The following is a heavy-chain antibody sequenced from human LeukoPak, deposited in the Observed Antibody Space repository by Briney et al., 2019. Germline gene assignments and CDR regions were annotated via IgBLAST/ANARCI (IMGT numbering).Heavy chain of an antibody. CDR3: AKQLGYCSDGSCYFPY. D-gene: IGHD2-15*01. Sequence: GGSLRLSCAASGFTFSSYAMSWVRQAPGKGLEWVSAISNNGGYTYYADSVQGRFTISRDNSKSTLCLQMNSLRAEDTAVYYCAKQLGYCSDGSCYFPYWRQRTLVTVSS. V-gene: IGHV3-23*01. CDR2: ISNNGGYT. J-gene: IGHJ4*02. CDR1: GFTFSSYA.